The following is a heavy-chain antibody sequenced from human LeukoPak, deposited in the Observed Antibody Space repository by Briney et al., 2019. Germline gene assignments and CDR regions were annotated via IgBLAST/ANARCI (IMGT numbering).Heavy chain of an antibody. V-gene: IGHV4-31*03. D-gene: IGHD2-15*01. CDR2: IYYSGST. CDR3: ARTEVVAATITHFDY. Sequence: SQTLSLTCTVSGGSISSGGYYWSWLRQHPGKGLEWTGYIYYSGSTSYNPSLKSRVTISVDTSKNQFSLKLSSVTPADTAVYYCARTEVVAATITHFDYWGQGTLVTVSS. CDR1: GGSISSGGYY. J-gene: IGHJ4*02.